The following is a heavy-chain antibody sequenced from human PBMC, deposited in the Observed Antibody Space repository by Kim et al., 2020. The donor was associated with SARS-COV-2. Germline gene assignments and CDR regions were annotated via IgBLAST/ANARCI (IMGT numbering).Heavy chain of an antibody. D-gene: IGHD6-13*01. CDR2: INSDGSST. CDR1: GFTFSSYW. Sequence: GGSLRLSCAASGFTFSSYWMHWVRQAPGKGLVWVSRINSDGSSTSYADSVKGRFTISRDNAKNTLYLQMNSLRAEDTAVYYCAQGIAGAVFDYWGQGTLVTVSS. J-gene: IGHJ4*02. V-gene: IGHV3-74*01. CDR3: AQGIAGAVFDY.